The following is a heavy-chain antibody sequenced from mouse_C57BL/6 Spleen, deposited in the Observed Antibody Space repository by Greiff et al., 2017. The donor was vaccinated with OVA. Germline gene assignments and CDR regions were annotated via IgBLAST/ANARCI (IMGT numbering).Heavy chain of an antibody. J-gene: IGHJ2*01. CDR3: ARILGFDY. CDR1: GYTFTDYY. CDR2: INPNNGGT. V-gene: IGHV1-26*01. D-gene: IGHD4-1*01. Sequence: VQLQQSGPELVKPGASVKISCKASGYTFTDYYMNWVKQSHGKSLEWIGDINPNNGGTSYNQKFKGKATLTVDKSSSTAYMELRSLTSEDSAVYYCARILGFDYGGQGTTLTVSS.